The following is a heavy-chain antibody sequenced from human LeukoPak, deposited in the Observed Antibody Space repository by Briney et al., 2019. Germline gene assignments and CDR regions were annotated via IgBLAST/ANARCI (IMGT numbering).Heavy chain of an antibody. CDR1: GFTFSSYA. V-gene: IGHV3-23*01. CDR2: ISGSGGST. J-gene: IGHJ4*02. Sequence: GGSLRLSCAASGFTFSSYAMSWVRQAPGKGLEWVSAISGSGGSTYYADSVKGRFTISRDNSKNTLYLQMNSLRAEDTAVYYCAKEPLKDYDFWSGYPYWGQGTLVTVSP. CDR3: AKEPLKDYDFWSGYPY. D-gene: IGHD3-3*01.